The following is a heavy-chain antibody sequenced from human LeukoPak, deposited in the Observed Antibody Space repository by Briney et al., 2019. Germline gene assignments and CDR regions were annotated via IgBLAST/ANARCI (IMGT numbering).Heavy chain of an antibody. Sequence: GESLKISCKGSGYSFTSYWIGWVRQMPGKGLEWMGIIYPGDSDTRYSPSFQGQVTISADKSISTAYLQWSSLKASDTAMYYCARRRRSTSSSDYYFDYWGQGTLVTVSS. V-gene: IGHV5-51*01. CDR2: IYPGDSDT. D-gene: IGHD2-2*01. CDR3: ARRRRSTSSSDYYFDY. CDR1: GYSFTSYW. J-gene: IGHJ4*02.